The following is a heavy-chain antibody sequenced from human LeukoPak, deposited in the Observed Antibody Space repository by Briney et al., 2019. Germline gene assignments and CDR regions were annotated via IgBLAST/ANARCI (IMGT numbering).Heavy chain of an antibody. D-gene: IGHD2-8*02. CDR3: ARDLGTGDLSFDY. CDR2: INPNSGGT. CDR1: GYIFTGYF. J-gene: IGHJ4*02. V-gene: IGHV1-2*02. Sequence: ASVKVSCKASGYIFTGYFLHWVRQAPGHGLEWMGWINPNSGGTKYAQKFQGRVTLTRDTSITTAYMDLTRLKSDDTAVYFCARDLGTGDLSFDYWGQGTLLSVSS.